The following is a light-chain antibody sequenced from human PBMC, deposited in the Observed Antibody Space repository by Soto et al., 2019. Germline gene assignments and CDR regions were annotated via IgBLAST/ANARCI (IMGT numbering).Light chain of an antibody. CDR2: EVT. V-gene: IGLV2-14*01. CDR1: SGDVGNYNR. J-gene: IGLJ1*01. CDR3: TSYTNINTRACV. Sequence: QSALTQPASVSGSPGQSITISCTGTSGDVGNYNRVSWYQQHPGKAPKLIIYEVTDRPSGVSSRFSGSKSGNTASLTISGLQAEDEAEYYCTSYTNINTRACVFGTGTKLTVL.